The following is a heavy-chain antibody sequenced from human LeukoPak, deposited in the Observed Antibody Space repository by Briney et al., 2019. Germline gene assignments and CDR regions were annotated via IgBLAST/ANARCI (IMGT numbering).Heavy chain of an antibody. Sequence: SGGSLRLSCAASGFTFDDYTMHWVRQAPGKGLEWVSLISWDGGSTYYADSVKGRFTISRDNSKNSLYLQMNSLRTEDTALYYCAKGGPGNYYDSSGYYPFDYWGQGTLVTVSS. CDR2: ISWDGGST. J-gene: IGHJ4*02. V-gene: IGHV3-43*01. CDR3: AKGGPGNYYDSSGYYPFDY. D-gene: IGHD3-22*01. CDR1: GFTFDDYT.